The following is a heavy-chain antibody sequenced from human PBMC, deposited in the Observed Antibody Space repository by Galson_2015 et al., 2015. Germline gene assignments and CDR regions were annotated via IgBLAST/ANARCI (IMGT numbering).Heavy chain of an antibody. D-gene: IGHD3-10*01. Sequence: ETLSLTCTVSGGSISSSSYYWGWIRPPPGKGLEWIGSIYYSGSTYYNPSLKSRVTISVDTSKNHFSLKLSSVTAADTAVYYCARPRGGSGSFDAFDIWGQGTIVTVSS. CDR2: IYYSGST. CDR1: GGSISSSSYY. J-gene: IGHJ3*02. V-gene: IGHV4-39*01. CDR3: ARPRGGSGSFDAFDI.